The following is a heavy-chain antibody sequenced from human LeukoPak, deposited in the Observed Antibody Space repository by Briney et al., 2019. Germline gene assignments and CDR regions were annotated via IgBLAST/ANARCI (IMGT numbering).Heavy chain of an antibody. D-gene: IGHD3-10*01. J-gene: IGHJ4*02. CDR2: ISGRGKTL. Sequence: GGSLRLSCAASGFIFSDYYMSWIRQAPGKGLDWLSYISGRGKTLDYADSVKGRFTISRDNAKNSLYLQMNNLRVEDTAVYYCASYYYGSGSPRDYWGQGTLVTVSS. CDR1: GFIFSDYY. CDR3: ASYYYGSGSPRDY. V-gene: IGHV3-11*04.